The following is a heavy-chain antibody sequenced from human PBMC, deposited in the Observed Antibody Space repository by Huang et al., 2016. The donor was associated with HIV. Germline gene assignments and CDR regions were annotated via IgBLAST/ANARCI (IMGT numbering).Heavy chain of an antibody. CDR3: ARPLSSMAPYYFDS. D-gene: IGHD3-10*01. J-gene: IGHJ4*02. CDR1: GFTFSDYA. CDR2: ISYGDGRNE. Sequence: QVQLVESGGGVVQPGRSLRLSCAASGFTFSDYAMHWVRQAPGKGLEGGAVISYGDGRNEYYAESVKGRFNISRDNSKNTLFLQMNSLRGEDTAIYYCARPLSSMAPYYFDSWGQGTLVTVSS. V-gene: IGHV3-30*04.